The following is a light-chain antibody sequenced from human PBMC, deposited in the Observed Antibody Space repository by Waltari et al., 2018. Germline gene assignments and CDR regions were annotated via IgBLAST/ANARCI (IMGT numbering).Light chain of an antibody. CDR3: QQRYSTPPWT. CDR2: AAS. J-gene: IGKJ1*01. Sequence: DIQVTQSPSSLSASVGDRVTITCRASQSIRIYLNWYQQKPGKAPKLLLSAASSLQGGVPSRFSGSGSGTDFTLTISSLQPEDFASYYCQQRYSTPPWTFGQGTKVEIK. V-gene: IGKV1-39*01. CDR1: QSIRIY.